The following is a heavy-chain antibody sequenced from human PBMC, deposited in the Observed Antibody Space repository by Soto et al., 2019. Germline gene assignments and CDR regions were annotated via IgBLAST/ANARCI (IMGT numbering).Heavy chain of an antibody. CDR3: ARDTYYYGSGSYSP. CDR2: INPSGGST. Sequence: ASLKVSCKTSGYTFTSYYMLWVRQSPGQGLEWMGIINPSGGSTSYAQKFQGRVTMTRDTSTSTVYMELSSLRAEDTAVYYCARDTYYYGSGSYSPWGQGTLVTVSS. CDR1: GYTFTSYY. D-gene: IGHD3-10*01. J-gene: IGHJ5*02. V-gene: IGHV1-46*01.